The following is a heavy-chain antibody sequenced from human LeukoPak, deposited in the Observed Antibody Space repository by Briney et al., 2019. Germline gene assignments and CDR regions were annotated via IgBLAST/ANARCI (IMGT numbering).Heavy chain of an antibody. Sequence: SETLSLTCNVSGGSITNYYLNWVRQPAGGGLEWIGRINKSGMTSYKSSLKNRVTMSVDTSKNQMSLKLTSVTAADTALYYCAGESIPYYSDYMNVWGKGTAVTVSS. D-gene: IGHD2-21*01. J-gene: IGHJ6*03. CDR1: GGSITNYY. CDR2: INKSGMT. CDR3: AGESIPYYSDYMNV. V-gene: IGHV4-4*07.